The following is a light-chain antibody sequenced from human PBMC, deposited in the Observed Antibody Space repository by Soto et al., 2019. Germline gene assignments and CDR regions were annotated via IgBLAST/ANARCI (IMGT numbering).Light chain of an antibody. J-gene: IGLJ2*01. Sequence: QSVLTQPPSVSAAPGQKVTISCSGGGSNIGTNGGCWYQHIPGTAPRRLIFDNSDRPPGIPARFTGSKSGTSATLDITGLQTGDEADYYCGAWDSSLSAVVFGGGTKLTVL. CDR3: GAWDSSLSAVV. CDR2: DNS. V-gene: IGLV1-51*01. CDR1: GSNIGTNG.